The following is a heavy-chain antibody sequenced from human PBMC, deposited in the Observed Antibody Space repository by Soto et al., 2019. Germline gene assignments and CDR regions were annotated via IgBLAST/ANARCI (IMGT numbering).Heavy chain of an antibody. D-gene: IGHD2-15*01. Sequence: SSETLSLTCTVSGGSISSGGYYWSWIRQHPRKGLEWIGYIYYSGSTYYNPSLKSRVTISVDTSKNQFSLKLSSVTAADTAVYYCARDQESSGGGMDVWGQGTTVTVSS. J-gene: IGHJ6*02. CDR1: GGSISSGGYY. CDR2: IYYSGST. CDR3: ARDQESSGGGMDV. V-gene: IGHV4-31*03.